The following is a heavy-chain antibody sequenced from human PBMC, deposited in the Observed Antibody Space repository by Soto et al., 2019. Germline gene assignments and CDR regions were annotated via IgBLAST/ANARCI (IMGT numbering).Heavy chain of an antibody. J-gene: IGHJ4*02. CDR3: ARVRGYYDSSGFDY. V-gene: IGHV3-11*01. CDR1: GFTFSDYY. CDR2: ISTGGSTI. D-gene: IGHD3-22*01. Sequence: QVQLVESGGGLVQPGGSLRLSCAASGFTFSDYYMSWIRQAPGKGLEWISYISTGGSTIQYADSVKGRFTISRDNAKSSLYLQMNSLRAEDTAVYYCARVRGYYDSSGFDYWGQGTLVTVSS.